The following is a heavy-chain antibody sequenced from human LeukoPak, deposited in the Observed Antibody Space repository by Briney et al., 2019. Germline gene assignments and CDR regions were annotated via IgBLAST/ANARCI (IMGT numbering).Heavy chain of an antibody. D-gene: IGHD1-1*01. CDR2: IYYSGSP. Sequence: SETLSLTCTVSGGSISSNNYYWGWIRQPPGKGLEWIGSIYYSGSPYYNPSLKSRVTISVDTSKNQFSLRLRSVNAADTAVYYCATWRTAKTGFDYWGQGTLVTVSS. CDR1: GGSISSNNYY. CDR3: ATWRTAKTGFDY. J-gene: IGHJ4*02. V-gene: IGHV4-39*01.